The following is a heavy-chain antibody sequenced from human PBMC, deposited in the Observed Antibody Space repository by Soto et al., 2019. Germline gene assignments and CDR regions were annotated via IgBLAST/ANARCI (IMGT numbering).Heavy chain of an antibody. Sequence: QVQLVESGGGVVQPGRSLRLSCAASGFTFSAFGMHWVRQAPGKGLEWVAVISNDGNSEHYADSVKGRFTISRDNSKNTFYLQMNSVSVEHTAVYYCAKTITTFGVSSTGGGALLDNWGQGILVSVSS. J-gene: IGHJ4*02. D-gene: IGHD3-3*01. CDR3: AKTITTFGVSSTGGGALLDN. V-gene: IGHV3-30*18. CDR1: GFTFSAFG. CDR2: ISNDGNSE.